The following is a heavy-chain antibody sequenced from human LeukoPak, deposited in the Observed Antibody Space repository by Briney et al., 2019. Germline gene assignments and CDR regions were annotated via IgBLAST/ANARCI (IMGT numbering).Heavy chain of an antibody. CDR1: GGTFSSYT. CDR2: IIPILGIA. CDR3: ARDNGYCSGGSCYWNWFDP. D-gene: IGHD2-15*01. V-gene: IGHV1-69*04. J-gene: IGHJ5*02. Sequence: ASVKVSCKASGGTFSSYTISWVRQAPGQGLERMGWIIPILGIANYAQKFQGRVTITADKSTSTSYMELSSLRSEDTAVYYCARDNGYCSGGSCYWNWFDPRGQGTLVTVSS.